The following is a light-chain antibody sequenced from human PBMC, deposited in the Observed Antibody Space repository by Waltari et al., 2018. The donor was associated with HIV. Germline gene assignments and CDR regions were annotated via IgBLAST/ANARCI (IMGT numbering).Light chain of an antibody. Sequence: QSVLTQPPSASGTPGQRITISCSGGSSNIGSKTVNWYQKLPGTAPKLLIYSNNQRPSGVPDRFFGSKSGTSASLAISGRQAEDEADYYWAAWDDSLNGRNWVFGGGTKLTVL. J-gene: IGLJ3*02. CDR1: SSNIGSKT. CDR3: AAWDDSLNGRNWV. CDR2: SNN. V-gene: IGLV1-44*01.